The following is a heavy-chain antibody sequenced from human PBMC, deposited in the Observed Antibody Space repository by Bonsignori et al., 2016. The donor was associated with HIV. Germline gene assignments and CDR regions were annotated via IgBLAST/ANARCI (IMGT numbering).Heavy chain of an antibody. CDR3: VRVPPSHFTTIVVVIFDY. CDR2: INPKSGGT. Sequence: WVRQAPGQGLEWMGWINPKSGGTNYAQKFQGRVTMTRDTSITTLHMELRSLRSDDTAVYYCVRVPPSHFTTIVVVIFDYWGPGEPLVTVSS. V-gene: IGHV1-2*02. D-gene: IGHD3-22*01. J-gene: IGHJ4*02.